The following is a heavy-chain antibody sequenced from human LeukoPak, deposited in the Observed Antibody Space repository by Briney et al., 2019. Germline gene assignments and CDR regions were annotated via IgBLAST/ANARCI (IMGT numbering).Heavy chain of an antibody. CDR1: GFTFSSYG. V-gene: IGHV3-30*03. CDR3: ARDNYSGSRYFDH. CDR2: ISYDGSNK. Sequence: PGRSLRLSCAASGFTFSSYGMHWVRQAPGKGLEWVAVISYDGSNKYYADSVKGRFTISRDNSKNTLYLQMNSLRAEDTAIYYCARDNYSGSRYFDHWGQGTLVTVSS. J-gene: IGHJ4*02. D-gene: IGHD1-26*01.